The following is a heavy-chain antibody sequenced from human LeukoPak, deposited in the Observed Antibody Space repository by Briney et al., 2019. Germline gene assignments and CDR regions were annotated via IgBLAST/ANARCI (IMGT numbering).Heavy chain of an antibody. CDR1: DGSISSYY. CDR2: IYYSGST. J-gene: IGHJ4*02. D-gene: IGHD6-19*01. V-gene: IGHV4-59*12. CDR3: ARGTEAVAGHFDY. Sequence: KPSETLSLTCTVSDGSISSYYWSWIRQPPGKGLEWIGYIYYSGSTNYNPSLKSRVTISVDTSKNQFSLKLSSVTAADTAVYYCARGTEAVAGHFDYWGQGTLVTVSS.